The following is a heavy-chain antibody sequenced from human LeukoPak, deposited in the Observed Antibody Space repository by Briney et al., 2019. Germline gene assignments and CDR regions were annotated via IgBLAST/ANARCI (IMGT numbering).Heavy chain of an antibody. CDR2: IIPIFGTA. D-gene: IGHD3-10*01. CDR3: AIPRYFYGSGRYPFDY. Sequence: SVKVSCKASGGTFSSYAISWVRQAPGQGLEWMGGIIPIFGTANYAQKFQGRVTITTDESTSTAYMELSSLRSEDTAVYYCAIPRYFYGSGRYPFDYWGQGTLVTVSS. J-gene: IGHJ4*02. CDR1: GGTFSSYA. V-gene: IGHV1-69*05.